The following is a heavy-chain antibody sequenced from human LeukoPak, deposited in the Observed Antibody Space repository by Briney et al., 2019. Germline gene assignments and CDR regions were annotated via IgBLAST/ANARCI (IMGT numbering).Heavy chain of an antibody. D-gene: IGHD1-26*01. CDR2: IRYDGSNK. J-gene: IGHJ3*02. V-gene: IGHV3-30*02. CDR3: AKLLAGWELLRWKDAFDI. CDR1: GFTFSSYG. Sequence: PGGSLRLSCAASGFTFSSYGMHWVRQAPGKGLEWVASIRYDGSNKYYADSVKGRFTISRDNSKNTLYLQMNSLRAEDTAVYYCAKLLAGWELLRWKDAFDIWGQGTMVTVSS.